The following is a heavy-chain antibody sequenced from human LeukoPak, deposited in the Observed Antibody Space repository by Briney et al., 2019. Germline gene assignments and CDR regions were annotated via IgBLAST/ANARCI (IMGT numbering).Heavy chain of an antibody. J-gene: IGHJ4*02. CDR1: GFTFSNYF. D-gene: IGHD3-16*01. V-gene: IGHV3-7*04. CDR3: ARGRAGGSYFDY. CDR2: IRQDGSEK. Sequence: PGGSLRLSCAASGFTFSNYFMTWVRQAPGKGLEWVANIRQDGSEKYYVDSVKGRFTISRDNAKKSVHLQTDSLRAEDTALYYCARGRAGGSYFDYWGRGTRVSVSS.